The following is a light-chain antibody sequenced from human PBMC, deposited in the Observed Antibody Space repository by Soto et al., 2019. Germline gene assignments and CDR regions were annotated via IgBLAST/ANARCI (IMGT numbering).Light chain of an antibody. Sequence: QSVLTQPHSASGTPGQRVTISCSGSSPNIGGNTVKWYQQVPGTAPKLLIHGDTLRPSGGPDRFSGSKSGTSASLAISGLQSEDEAEYYCATWDDSLNGVVFGGGTKLTVL. J-gene: IGLJ2*01. CDR1: SPNIGGNT. V-gene: IGLV1-44*01. CDR3: ATWDDSLNGVV. CDR2: GDT.